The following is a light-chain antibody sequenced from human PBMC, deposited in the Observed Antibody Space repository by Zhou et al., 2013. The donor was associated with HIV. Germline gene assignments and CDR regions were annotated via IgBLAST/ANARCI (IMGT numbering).Light chain of an antibody. J-gene: IGKJ4*01. Sequence: DIQMTQSPSSLSASVGDRVTITCRASQGISNYLAWYQQKPGRGPKLLIYGASTLQSGVPTLDSVAVDLGQISLSPSAACSLRMLQLFTCQNNNSARLTFGRRD. CDR3: QNNNSARLT. CDR1: QGISNY. CDR2: GAS. V-gene: IGKV1-27*01.